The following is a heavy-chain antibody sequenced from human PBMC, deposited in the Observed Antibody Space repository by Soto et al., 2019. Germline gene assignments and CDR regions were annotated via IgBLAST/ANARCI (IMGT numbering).Heavy chain of an antibody. J-gene: IGHJ4*02. CDR3: ASDPDTGTSYY. D-gene: IGHD1-7*01. Sequence: QVQLVESGGGVVQPGRSLRLSCAASGFTFSSYAMHWVRQAPGKGLEWVAVISYDGSNKYYADSVKGRFTISRDNSKNTLYLQMNSLRAEDTAVYYCASDPDTGTSYYWGQGTLVTVSS. V-gene: IGHV3-30-3*01. CDR1: GFTFSSYA. CDR2: ISYDGSNK.